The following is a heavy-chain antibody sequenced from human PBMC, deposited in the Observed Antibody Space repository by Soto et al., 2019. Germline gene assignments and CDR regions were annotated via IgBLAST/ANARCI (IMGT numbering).Heavy chain of an antibody. CDR3: AKEAGAIVGVVIVDY. CDR2: ISGSGGST. V-gene: IGHV3-23*01. D-gene: IGHD3-3*01. CDR1: GFTFSSYA. J-gene: IGHJ4*02. Sequence: EVQLLESGGGLVQPGGSLRLSCAASGFTFSSYAMSWVRQAPGKGLEWVSAISGSGGSTYYADSVKGRFTISRDNSNNAVYLQMTGLRAEDTAVYYCAKEAGAIVGVVIVDYWGQGTLVTVSS.